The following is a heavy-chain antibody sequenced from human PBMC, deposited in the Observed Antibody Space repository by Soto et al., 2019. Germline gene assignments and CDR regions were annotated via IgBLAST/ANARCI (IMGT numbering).Heavy chain of an antibody. V-gene: IGHV3-30*03. CDR2: ISYDGSNK. CDR3: AIKGGSSSDYFDY. Sequence: GGSLRLSCAASGFTFSSYGMHWVRQAPGKGLEWVAVISYDGSNKYYADSVKGRFTISRDNSKNTLYLQMNSLRAEDTAVYYCAIKGGSSSDYFDYWGQGTLVTVSS. J-gene: IGHJ4*02. CDR1: GFTFSSYG. D-gene: IGHD6-6*01.